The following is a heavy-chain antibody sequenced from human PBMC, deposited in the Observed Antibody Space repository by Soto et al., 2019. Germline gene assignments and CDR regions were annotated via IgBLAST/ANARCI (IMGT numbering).Heavy chain of an antibody. V-gene: IGHV2-5*02. CDR1: GFSRSSTRVA. J-gene: IGHJ4*02. Sequence: QITLKESGPTLVKPTQTLTLTCTFSGFSRSSTRVAVGWIRQPPGKALEWLALIYWDDDKRYSPFLKSRLTIAKDTSKTQVVLTITNMDPVDPATYYCAHSVVAGLGYYFDYWGQGTLVTVSS. CDR2: IYWDDDK. CDR3: AHSVVAGLGYYFDY. D-gene: IGHD6-19*01.